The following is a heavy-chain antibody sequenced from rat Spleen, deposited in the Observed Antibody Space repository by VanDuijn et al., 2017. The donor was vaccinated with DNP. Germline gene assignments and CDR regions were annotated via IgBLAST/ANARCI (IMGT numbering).Heavy chain of an antibody. CDR1: GFTFSDYN. CDR2: ISNSGDTT. CDR3: TAGRLRMSGWFVY. Sequence: EVQLVESGGGLVQPGRSLKLSCAASGFTFSDYNMAWVRQAPKKGLEWVASISNSGDTTHYRDSVKGRFTISRDASTSTLYLQMDSLRSEYKATYYCTAGRLRMSGWFVYWGQCTQVTVSS. D-gene: IGHD1-6*01. J-gene: IGHJ3*01. V-gene: IGHV5S10*01.